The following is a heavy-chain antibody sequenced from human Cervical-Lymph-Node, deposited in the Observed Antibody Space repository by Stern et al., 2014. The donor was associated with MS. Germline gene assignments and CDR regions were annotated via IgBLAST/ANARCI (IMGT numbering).Heavy chain of an antibody. CDR3: ARDKMHAFDS. V-gene: IGHV1-18*01. CDR1: GYTFTNYG. CDR2: NSADSGST. J-gene: IGHJ4*02. D-gene: IGHD5-24*01. Sequence: VHLVESGTEVKKPGASLIVSCKASGYTFTNYGLSWVRQAPGQGLEWLGWNSADSGSTKYTQNLRDRLTLTRDTSTGTAYMDLRTLRAEDTAVYYCARDKMHAFDSWGQGTPVSVSS.